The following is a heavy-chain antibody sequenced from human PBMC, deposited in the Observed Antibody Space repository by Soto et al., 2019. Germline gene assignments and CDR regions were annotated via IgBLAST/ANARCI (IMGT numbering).Heavy chain of an antibody. CDR3: ARGGGRYFDWLSHYFDY. J-gene: IGHJ4*02. D-gene: IGHD3-9*01. CDR2: INHSGST. V-gene: IGHV4-34*01. Sequence: SETLSLTCAVYGGSFSGYYWSWIRQPPGKGLEWIGEINHSGSTNYNPSLKSRVTISVDTSKNQFSLKLSSVTAADTAVYYCARGGGRYFDWLSHYFDYWGQGTLVTVSS. CDR1: GGSFSGYY.